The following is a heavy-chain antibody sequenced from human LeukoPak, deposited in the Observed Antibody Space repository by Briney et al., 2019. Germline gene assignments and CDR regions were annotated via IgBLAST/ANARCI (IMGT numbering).Heavy chain of an antibody. J-gene: IGHJ3*02. CDR3: ARDSGIVGATDDAFDI. CDR2: INPNSGGT. V-gene: IGHV1-2*02. D-gene: IGHD1-26*01. CDR1: GYTLTGYY. Sequence: GASVKVSCKASGYTLTGYYMHWVRQAPGQGLEWVGWINPNSGGTNYAQKFQGRVTMTRDTSISTAYMELSRLRSDDTAVYYCARDSGIVGATDDAFDIWGQGTMVTVSS.